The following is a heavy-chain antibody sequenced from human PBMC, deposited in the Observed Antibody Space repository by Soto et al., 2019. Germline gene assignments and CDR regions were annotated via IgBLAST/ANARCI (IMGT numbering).Heavy chain of an antibody. J-gene: IGHJ3*02. CDR3: ARDVGGSPFDI. Sequence: QMQLVESGGGVVQPGTSLRLSCAASGFTLSESGMHWVRQAPGKGLEWVAVIWPDGTTKDYVDSVKGRFTISRDSSKNTLYLQMISLRAEDTALYYCARDVGGSPFDIWGQGTMVTVSS. D-gene: IGHD1-26*01. CDR2: IWPDGTTK. V-gene: IGHV3-33*01. CDR1: GFTLSESG.